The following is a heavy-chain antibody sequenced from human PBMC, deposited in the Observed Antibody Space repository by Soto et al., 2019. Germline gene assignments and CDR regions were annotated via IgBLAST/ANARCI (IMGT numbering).Heavy chain of an antibody. CDR3: ARDRVSAARARQYYYYYGMDV. CDR2: INPNGGGT. CDR1: GYIFTDYY. J-gene: IGHJ6*02. Sequence: ASVKVSCKASGYIFTDYYINWVRQAPGQGLEWMGWINPNGGGTNYAQKFQGRVTMTRDTSISTAYMELSRLRSDDTAVYYCARDRVSAARARQYYYYYGMDVWGQGTTVTVSS. V-gene: IGHV1-2*02. D-gene: IGHD6-6*01.